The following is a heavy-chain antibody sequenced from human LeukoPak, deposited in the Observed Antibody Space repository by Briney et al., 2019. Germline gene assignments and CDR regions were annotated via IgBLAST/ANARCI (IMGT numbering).Heavy chain of an antibody. Sequence: GGSLRLSCAASGFTFSSYAMSWVRQAPGKGLEWVSAISGSGGITYYAVSVKGRFTISRDNTKNTLYLQMNSLRAEDTAVYYYAKGPYYYDSSGYSRRWFDPWGQGTLVTVSS. D-gene: IGHD3-22*01. V-gene: IGHV3-23*01. J-gene: IGHJ5*02. CDR1: GFTFSSYA. CDR3: AKGPYYYDSSGYSRRWFDP. CDR2: ISGSGGIT.